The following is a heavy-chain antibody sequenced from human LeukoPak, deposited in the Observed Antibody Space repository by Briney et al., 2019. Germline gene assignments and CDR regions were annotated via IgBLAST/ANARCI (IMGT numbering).Heavy chain of an antibody. J-gene: IGHJ3*02. CDR3: ARDPLYTIAAAATGAFDI. V-gene: IGHV1-46*01. CDR2: MNPSGGST. Sequence: ASVKVSCKASGYTFTSNYMHWVRQAPGQGLEWMGIMNPSGGSTSYAQKFQGRVTMTRDTSTSTVYMELSSLRSEDTAVYYCARDPLYTIAAAATGAFDIWGQGTMVTVSS. CDR1: GYTFTSNY. D-gene: IGHD6-13*01.